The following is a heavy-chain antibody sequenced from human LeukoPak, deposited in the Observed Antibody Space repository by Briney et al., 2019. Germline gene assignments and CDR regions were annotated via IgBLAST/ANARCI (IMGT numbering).Heavy chain of an antibody. CDR2: INAGHGNT. V-gene: IGHV1-3*03. D-gene: IGHD1-26*01. J-gene: IGHJ6*03. CDR1: GYTFTNYA. CDR3: ARWDYYYYMDV. Sequence: GASVKVSCKASGYTFTNYAMHWVRQAPGQRLEWMGWINAGHGNTKYSQEFQGRVTITRDTSASTAYMELSSLRSEDTAVYYCARWDYYYYMDVWGKGTTVTISS.